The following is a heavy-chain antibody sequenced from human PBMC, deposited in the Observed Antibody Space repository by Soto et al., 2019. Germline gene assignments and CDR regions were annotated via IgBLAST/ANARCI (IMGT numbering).Heavy chain of an antibody. CDR1: GYSISSGYY. Sequence: SETLSLTCAVSGYSISSGYYWGWLRPPPGKGLEWIGSIYHSGTTHYNPSLKSRVTISADPSKNQVSLTLTSVTAADTAVYYCARQGSYWGQGALVTVSS. CDR2: IYHSGTT. J-gene: IGHJ4*02. CDR3: ARQGSY. V-gene: IGHV4-38-2*01.